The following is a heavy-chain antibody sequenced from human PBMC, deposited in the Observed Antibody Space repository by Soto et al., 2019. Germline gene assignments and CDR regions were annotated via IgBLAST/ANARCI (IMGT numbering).Heavy chain of an antibody. CDR1: GFTFSGYA. V-gene: IGHV3-23*01. Sequence: EMQLLESGGGVVQPGGSRRLSCAASGFTFSGYAMSCVRQAPGKGLERVSAIIGSGADSYDADSVKGRFIISRDNSKNTLSLQMNDLRDEDTAVYYCAQRTGVLATTGGAFDMWGQGTMVFVSS. CDR2: IIGSGADS. D-gene: IGHD5-12*01. CDR3: AQRTGVLATTGGAFDM. J-gene: IGHJ3*02.